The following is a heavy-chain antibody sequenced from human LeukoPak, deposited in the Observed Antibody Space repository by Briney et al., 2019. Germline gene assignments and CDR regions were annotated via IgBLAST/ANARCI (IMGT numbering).Heavy chain of an antibody. CDR3: ARAPPYYYDSSGYYHTNFPFDY. Sequence: GGSLRLSCAASGFTFSSYSMNWVRQAPGKGLEWVSYISSSSTIYYADSVKGRFTISRDNAKNSLYLQMNSLRAEDTAVYYCARAPPYYYDSSGYYHTNFPFDYWGQGTLVTVSS. CDR2: ISSSSTI. J-gene: IGHJ4*02. CDR1: GFTFSSYS. V-gene: IGHV3-48*01. D-gene: IGHD3-22*01.